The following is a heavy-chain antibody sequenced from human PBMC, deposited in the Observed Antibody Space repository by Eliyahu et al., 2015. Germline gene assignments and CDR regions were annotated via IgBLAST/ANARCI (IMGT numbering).Heavy chain of an antibody. Sequence: TYYKPSLKSRLTMSVDTSKNQFSLKLSSLTAADTAVYYCARGDWSSGSYGKLDYWGQGALVTVSS. J-gene: IGHJ4*02. CDR3: ARGDWSSGSYGKLDY. V-gene: IGHV4-31*02. CDR2: T. D-gene: IGHD3-10*01.